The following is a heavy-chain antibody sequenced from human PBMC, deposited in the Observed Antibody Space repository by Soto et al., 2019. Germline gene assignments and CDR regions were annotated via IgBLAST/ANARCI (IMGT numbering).Heavy chain of an antibody. CDR1: LYTFTSNY. J-gene: IGHJ6*02. V-gene: IGHV1-46*01. Sequence: ASVKVSCQTFLYTFTSNYMHCVRQAPGQGLEWMGIINPTGGATTYAQKFQGRVTMTRDTSTSTVYMELSSLRSDDTAMDYCARGEAIAIYGMDGWGHGTKVTFSS. CDR3: ARGEAIAIYGMDG. CDR2: INPTGGAT.